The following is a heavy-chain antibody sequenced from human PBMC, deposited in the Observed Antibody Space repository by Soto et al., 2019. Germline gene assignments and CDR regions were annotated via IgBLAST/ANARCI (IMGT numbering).Heavy chain of an antibody. CDR1: GDSINSSHW. V-gene: IGHV4-4*02. D-gene: IGHD3-3*01. Sequence: QVQLQESGPGLVKPSGTLSLTCAVSGDSINSSHWWSWVRQPPGKGLEWIGQISHSGSTNYNPSPPDRGIISVDKAKNPLSPELTSVTAPDPAVYFLAARPFWSGPWTHTRLDYWGQGTLVTVSS. CDR3: AARPFWSGPWTHTRLDY. CDR2: ISHSGST. J-gene: IGHJ4*02.